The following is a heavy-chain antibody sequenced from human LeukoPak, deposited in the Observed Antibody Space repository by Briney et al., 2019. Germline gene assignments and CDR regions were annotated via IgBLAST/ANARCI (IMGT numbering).Heavy chain of an antibody. CDR3: AKFLTYYYDSSGYYYYYYYGMDV. D-gene: IGHD3-22*01. J-gene: IGHJ6*02. CDR1: GFIFYNYA. V-gene: IGHV3-23*01. CDR2: ISGSGGST. Sequence: GGSLRLSCATSGFIFYNYAMNWVRQGPGKGLEWVSAISGSGGSTYYADSVKGRFTISRDNSKNTLYLQMNSLRAEDTAVYYCAKFLTYYYDSSGYYYYYYYGMDVWGQGTTVTVSS.